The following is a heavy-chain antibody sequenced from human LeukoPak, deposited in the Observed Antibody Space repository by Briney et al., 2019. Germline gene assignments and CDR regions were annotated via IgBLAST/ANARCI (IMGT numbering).Heavy chain of an antibody. D-gene: IGHD3-22*01. V-gene: IGHV3-33*03. CDR1: GFTFSSYG. CDR3: AKEATGYYDTSDPTKYAFDY. CDR2: IWDDGSNK. Sequence: GGSLRLSCAASGFTFSSYGMHWVRQAPGKGLEGVAVIWDDGSNKYYADSVKGRFTISRDKCKNTLDLQMNRMRDEDTAVYYCAKEATGYYDTSDPTKYAFDYWGQGTLVTVSS. J-gene: IGHJ4*02.